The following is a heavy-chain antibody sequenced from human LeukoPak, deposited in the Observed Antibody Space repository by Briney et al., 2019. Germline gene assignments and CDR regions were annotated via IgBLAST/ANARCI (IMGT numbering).Heavy chain of an antibody. CDR3: AKSAWDYYGSGSYKN. Sequence: GGSLRLSCAASGFTFSSYGMHWVRQAPGKGLEWVSAISGSGGSTYYADSVKGRFTISRDNSKNTLYLQMNSLRAEDTAVYYCAKSAWDYYGSGSYKNWGQGTLVTVSS. V-gene: IGHV3-23*01. J-gene: IGHJ4*02. D-gene: IGHD3-10*01. CDR1: GFTFSSYG. CDR2: ISGSGGST.